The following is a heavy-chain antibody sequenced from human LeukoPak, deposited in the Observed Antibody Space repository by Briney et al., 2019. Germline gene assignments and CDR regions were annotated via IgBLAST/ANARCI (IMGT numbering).Heavy chain of an antibody. D-gene: IGHD1-20*01. J-gene: IGHJ6*02. CDR2: IIPILGIA. CDR3: AGAAYNWNDYYYYGMDV. V-gene: IGHV1-69*02. CDR1: GGTFSSYT. Sequence: SVKVSCTASGGTFSSYTISWVRQAPGQGLEWMGRIIPILGIANYAQKFQGRVTITADKSTSTAYMELSSLRSEDTAVYYCAGAAYNWNDYYYYGMDVWGQGTTVTVS.